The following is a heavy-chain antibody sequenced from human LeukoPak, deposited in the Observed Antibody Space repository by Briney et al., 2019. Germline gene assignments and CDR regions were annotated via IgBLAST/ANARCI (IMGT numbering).Heavy chain of an antibody. D-gene: IGHD6-19*01. CDR1: GFTFSSYG. J-gene: IGHJ4*02. CDR3: AKAFEQWLEYYFDY. CDR2: ISYDGSNK. V-gene: IGHV3-30*18. Sequence: PGGSLRLSCAVSGFTFSSYGMHWVRQAPGKGLEWVAVISYDGSNKYYADSVKGRFTTSRDNSKNTLYLQMNSLRAEDTAVYYCAKAFEQWLEYYFDYWGQGTLVTVSS.